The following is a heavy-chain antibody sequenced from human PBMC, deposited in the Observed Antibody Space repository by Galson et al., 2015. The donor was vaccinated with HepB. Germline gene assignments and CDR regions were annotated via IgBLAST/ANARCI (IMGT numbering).Heavy chain of an antibody. Sequence: SVKVSCKASGYSFSNYGISWVRQAPGQGLEWLGWSSAYRDKANYAQIVQGRVTMTTDTSTSTAYMELRLTSVTTADTTVYYCARVGGFYYPMDVWGQGTTVIVSS. CDR3: ARVGGFYYPMDV. V-gene: IGHV1-18*04. D-gene: IGHD3-16*01. CDR1: GYSFSNYG. CDR2: SSAYRDKA. J-gene: IGHJ6*02.